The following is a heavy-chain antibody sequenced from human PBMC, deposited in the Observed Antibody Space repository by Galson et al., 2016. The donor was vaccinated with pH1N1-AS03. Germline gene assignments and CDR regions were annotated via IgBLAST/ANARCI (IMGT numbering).Heavy chain of an antibody. Sequence: LRLSCAASGFTFSDYYMSWIRQDPGKGLEWVSCITSSGSTGTTIYYADSVKGRFTISRDNAKNSLYLQMNSLRAEDTAIYYCARGWYDFWSGYLVDPFDYWGQEALVTVSS. J-gene: IGHJ4*02. V-gene: IGHV3-11*01. CDR1: GFTFSDYY. CDR2: ITSSGSTGTTI. CDR3: ARGWYDFWSGYLVDPFDY. D-gene: IGHD3-3*01.